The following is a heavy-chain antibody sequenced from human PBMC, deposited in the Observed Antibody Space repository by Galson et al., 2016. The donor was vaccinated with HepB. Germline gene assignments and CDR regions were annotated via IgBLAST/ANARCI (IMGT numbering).Heavy chain of an antibody. Sequence: SETLSLTCTVSGGSISYYYWSWIRQPPGKGLEWIGNMFYSGTTNYNPSLKSRVTISVDTSKSQFSLKLSSVTAADTAIYYCARHGYYSYAAFDIWGQGTMVTVSS. CDR2: MFYSGTT. D-gene: IGHD3-22*01. CDR3: ARHGYYSYAAFDI. J-gene: IGHJ3*02. V-gene: IGHV4-59*08. CDR1: GGSISYYY.